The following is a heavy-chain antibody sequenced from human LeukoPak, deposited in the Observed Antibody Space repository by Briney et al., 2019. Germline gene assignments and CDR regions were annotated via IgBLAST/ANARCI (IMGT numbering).Heavy chain of an antibody. CDR3: ARGNHPGLYCSSTSCYVWWFGP. Sequence: GASVKVSCKASGGTFSSYAISWVRQAPGQGLEWMGRIIPILGIANYAQKFQGRVTITADKSTSTAYMELSSLRSEDTAVYYCARGNHPGLYCSSTSCYVWWFGPWGQGTLVTVSS. J-gene: IGHJ5*02. V-gene: IGHV1-69*04. CDR2: IIPILGIA. D-gene: IGHD2-2*01. CDR1: GGTFSSYA.